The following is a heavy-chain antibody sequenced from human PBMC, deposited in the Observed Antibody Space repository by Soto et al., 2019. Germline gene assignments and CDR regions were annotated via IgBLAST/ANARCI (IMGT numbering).Heavy chain of an antibody. CDR1: GGTFSSYA. V-gene: IGHV1-69*13. Sequence: SVKVSCKASGGTFSSYAISWVRQAPGQGLEWMGGITPIFGTANYAQKFQGRVTITADESTSTAYMELSSLRSEDTAVYYCARDSSGSAYYYYGMDVWGQGTTVTVSS. CDR3: ARDSSGSAYYYYGMDV. CDR2: ITPIFGTA. J-gene: IGHJ6*02. D-gene: IGHD6-25*01.